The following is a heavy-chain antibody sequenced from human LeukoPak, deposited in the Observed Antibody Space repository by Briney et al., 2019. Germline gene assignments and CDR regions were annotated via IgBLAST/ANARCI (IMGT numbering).Heavy chain of an antibody. D-gene: IGHD5-24*01. CDR1: GVSISSYC. J-gene: IGHJ4*02. Sequence: SETLSLTCTVSGVSISSYCWSWIRQPPGKGLEWIGYIYYSGSTNYNPSLKSRVTISVDPSKNQFSLKLSSVTAADTAVYYCASGVEMATIYDYWGQGTLVTVSS. V-gene: IGHV4-59*01. CDR2: IYYSGST. CDR3: ASGVEMATIYDY.